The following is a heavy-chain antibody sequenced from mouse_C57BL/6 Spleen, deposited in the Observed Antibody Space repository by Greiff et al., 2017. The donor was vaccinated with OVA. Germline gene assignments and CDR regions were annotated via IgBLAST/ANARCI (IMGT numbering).Heavy chain of an antibody. CDR2: INPNNGGT. J-gene: IGHJ3*01. D-gene: IGHD1-1*01. CDR3: ARGYYGSSYGFAY. CDR1: GYTFTDYN. V-gene: IGHV1-22*01. Sequence: EVQLQQSGPELVKPGASVKMSCKASGYTFTDYNMHWVKQSHGKSLEWIGYINPNNGGTSYNQKFKGKATLTVNKSSSTAYMELRSLTSEDSAVYYGARGYYGSSYGFAYWGQGTLVTVSA.